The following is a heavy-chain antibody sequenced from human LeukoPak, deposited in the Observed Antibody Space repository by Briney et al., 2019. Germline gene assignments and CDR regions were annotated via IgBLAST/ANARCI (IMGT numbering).Heavy chain of an antibody. CDR1: GNTFSDSY. V-gene: IGHV1-2*02. Sequence: ASVKVSCKASGNTFSDSYIHWVRQAPGQGLEWMGWINPNSGGTNYAQKFQGRVTMTRDTSISTAYMELSRLRSDDTAVYYCARDRIAAAGSYYYYYYGMDVWGQGTTVTVSS. J-gene: IGHJ6*02. CDR2: INPNSGGT. CDR3: ARDRIAAAGSYYYYYYGMDV. D-gene: IGHD6-13*01.